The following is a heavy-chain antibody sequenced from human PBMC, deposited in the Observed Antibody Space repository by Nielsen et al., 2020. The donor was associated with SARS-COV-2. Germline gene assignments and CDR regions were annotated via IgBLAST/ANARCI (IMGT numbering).Heavy chain of an antibody. CDR3: ARHHSSGWYMRWFDP. D-gene: IGHD6-19*01. CDR2: NYYSGST. J-gene: IGHJ5*02. Sequence: SETLSLTCTVSGGSISSSSYYWGWIRHPPGKGLEWIGSNYYSGSTNYNPSLKSRVTISVDTSKNQFSLKLSSVTAADTAVYYCARHHSSGWYMRWFDPWGQGTLVTVSS. V-gene: IGHV4-39*01. CDR1: GGSISSSSYY.